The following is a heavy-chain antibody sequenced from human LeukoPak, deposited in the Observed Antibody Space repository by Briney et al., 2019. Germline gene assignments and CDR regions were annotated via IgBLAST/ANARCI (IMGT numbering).Heavy chain of an antibody. CDR1: GFTFSSYS. CDR3: ASTLRRWYFDY. V-gene: IGHV3-21*01. Sequence: GGSLRLSCAASGFTFSSYSMSWVRQAPGKGLEWVPSISSSSSYIYYADSVKGRFTISRDNAKNSLYLQMNSLRAEDTAVYYCASTLRRWYFDYWGQGTLVTVSS. CDR2: ISSSSSYI. J-gene: IGHJ4*02. D-gene: IGHD4-23*01.